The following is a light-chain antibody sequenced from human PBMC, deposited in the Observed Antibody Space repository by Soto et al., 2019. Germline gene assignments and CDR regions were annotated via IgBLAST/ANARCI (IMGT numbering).Light chain of an antibody. CDR1: QTISTY. Sequence: DIQMTPSPSSLAASVGDRVTIPFRASQTISTYLNWYQQKPGKAPNLLIYTASNLESGVPSRFSGSGSGTDFTLTISSLQPEDFATYFCQQSYSRPRTFGQGTKVDIK. CDR3: QQSYSRPRT. J-gene: IGKJ1*01. V-gene: IGKV1-39*01. CDR2: TAS.